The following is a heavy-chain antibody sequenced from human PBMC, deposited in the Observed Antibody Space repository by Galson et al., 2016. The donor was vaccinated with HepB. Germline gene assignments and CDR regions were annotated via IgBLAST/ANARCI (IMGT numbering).Heavy chain of an antibody. CDR1: GVSVTHFY. D-gene: IGHD1-1*01. Sequence: SETLSLTCTVSGVSVTHFYWSWLRQPAGKGLEWIGRIFSSGGSIYNPSLRSRVTMSVDTSKNQFSLKLKSVTAADTAVYYCAREQLERPSWFDPCGQGTLVIVSS. J-gene: IGHJ5*02. V-gene: IGHV4-4*07. CDR2: IFSSGGS. CDR3: AREQLERPSWFDP.